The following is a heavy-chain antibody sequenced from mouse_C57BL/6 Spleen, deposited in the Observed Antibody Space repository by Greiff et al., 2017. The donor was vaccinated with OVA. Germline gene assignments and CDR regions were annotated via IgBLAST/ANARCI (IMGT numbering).Heavy chain of an antibody. D-gene: IGHD2-14*01. CDR1: GYSITSGYY. V-gene: IGHV3-6*01. CDR3: ARVEVYYYGMDY. CDR2: ISYDGSN. Sequence: EVQLQESGPGLVKPSQSLSLTCSVTGYSITSGYYWNWIRQFPGNKLEWMGYISYDGSNNYNPSLKNRISITRDTSKNQFFLKLNSVTTEDTATYYCARVEVYYYGMDYWGQGTSVTVSS. J-gene: IGHJ4*01.